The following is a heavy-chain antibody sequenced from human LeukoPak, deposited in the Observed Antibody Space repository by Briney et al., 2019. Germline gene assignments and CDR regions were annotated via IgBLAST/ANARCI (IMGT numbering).Heavy chain of an antibody. CDR2: IKSKTDGGTT. CDR3: TTGPYDYGSGTYYH. Sequence: GGSLRLSCAPSGFTFSNAWMSWVRQAPGKGLEWVGRIKSKTDGGTTDYAAPVKGNLTISRDDSKHTLYVQMNSLKTEDTAVYYCTTGPYDYGSGTYYHWGQGTLVSVSS. J-gene: IGHJ4*02. D-gene: IGHD3-10*01. CDR1: GFTFSNAW. V-gene: IGHV3-15*01.